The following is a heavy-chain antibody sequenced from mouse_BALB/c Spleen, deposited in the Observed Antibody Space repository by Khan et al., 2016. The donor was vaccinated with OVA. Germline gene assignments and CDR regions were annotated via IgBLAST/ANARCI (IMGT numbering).Heavy chain of an antibody. J-gene: IGHJ3*01. V-gene: IGHV1S56*01. D-gene: IGHD2-2*01. CDR3: ASGGYGAFAV. CDR1: DYSFTSYY. CDR2: MYPGNINN. Sequence: QMQLEESGPELVKPGASVRITCKASDYSFTSYYLHWVKQRPGQGLEWIGWMYPGNINNNYTERFKGKATLTADKSSNTAYMLLSSLTSDDSAVSFGASGGYGAFAVWGEGTLVTVSA.